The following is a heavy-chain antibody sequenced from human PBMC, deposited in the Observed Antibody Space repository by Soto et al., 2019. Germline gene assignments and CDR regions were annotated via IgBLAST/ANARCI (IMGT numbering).Heavy chain of an antibody. Sequence: EVQLVESGGGLVQPGGSLRLSCGASGFTFRTYWLSWVRQVPGKGLEWVANINQDGSEKNYVDSVKGRFTISRDNAKNARELQRSSRRAEDTALYYGARDGSTRWYSYDHHGMDVWGQGTTGTVS. D-gene: IGHD5-18*01. CDR1: GFTFRTYW. CDR3: ARDGSTRWYSYDHHGMDV. CDR2: INQDGSEK. V-gene: IGHV3-7*05. J-gene: IGHJ6*02.